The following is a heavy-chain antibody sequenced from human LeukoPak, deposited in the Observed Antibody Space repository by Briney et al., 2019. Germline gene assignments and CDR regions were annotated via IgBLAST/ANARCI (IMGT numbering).Heavy chain of an antibody. V-gene: IGHV1-18*01. Sequence: ASVKVSCKASGYTFTSYGFSWVRQAPGQGLEWMGWISAYDGNTNYAQRLQGRVTMTTDTSTSTAYMELRSLRSDDTAVYYCARVLARYGNLDYWGQGILVTVSS. J-gene: IGHJ4*02. CDR1: GYTFTSYG. CDR3: ARVLARYGNLDY. D-gene: IGHD1-14*01. CDR2: ISAYDGNT.